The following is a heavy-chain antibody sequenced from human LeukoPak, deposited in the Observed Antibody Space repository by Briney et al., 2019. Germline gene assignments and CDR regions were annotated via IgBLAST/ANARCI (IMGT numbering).Heavy chain of an antibody. J-gene: IGHJ4*02. D-gene: IGHD1-26*01. CDR2: ISYDGSNK. CDR3: ATTLDRIVGATHFDY. Sequence: GGSLRLSCAASGFTFSSYGMHWVRQAPGKGLEWVAGISYDGSNKYYADSVRGRFTISRDNSKNTLYLQMNSLRAEDTAVYYCATTLDRIVGATHFDYWGQGTLVTVSS. V-gene: IGHV3-30*03. CDR1: GFTFSSYG.